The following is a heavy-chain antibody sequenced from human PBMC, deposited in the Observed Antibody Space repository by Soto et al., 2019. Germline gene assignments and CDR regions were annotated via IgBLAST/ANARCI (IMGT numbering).Heavy chain of an antibody. D-gene: IGHD6-19*01. CDR2: ISGSGGST. CDR1: GFTFSSYA. Sequence: GGSLRLSCAASGFTFSSYAMSWVRQAPGKGLEWVSAISGSGGSTYYADSVKGRFTISRDNSKNTLYLQMNSLRAEDTAVYYCAKAAGRTSGYSSGWFQGYFDYWGQGTLVTVSS. V-gene: IGHV3-23*01. J-gene: IGHJ4*02. CDR3: AKAAGRTSGYSSGWFQGYFDY.